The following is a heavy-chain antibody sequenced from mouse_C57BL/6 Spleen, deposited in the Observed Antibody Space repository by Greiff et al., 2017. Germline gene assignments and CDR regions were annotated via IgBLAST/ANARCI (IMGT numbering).Heavy chain of an antibody. Sequence: DVQLVESGGDLVKPGGSLKLSCAASGFTFSSYGMSWVRQTPDKRLEWVATISSGGSYTYYTDSVKGRFTFSRDNAKNTPYLQMSSLKSEDTAMYYCARRGSREYFDYWGQGTTLTVSS. CDR1: GFTFSSYG. J-gene: IGHJ2*01. D-gene: IGHD1-1*01. CDR2: ISSGGSYT. CDR3: ARRGSREYFDY. V-gene: IGHV5-6*01.